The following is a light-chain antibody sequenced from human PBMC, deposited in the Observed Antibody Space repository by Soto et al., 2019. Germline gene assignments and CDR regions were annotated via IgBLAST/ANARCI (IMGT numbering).Light chain of an antibody. J-gene: IGLJ1*01. V-gene: IGLV1-47*01. CDR1: SFNIGSNY. CDR3: SAWDDSLSGYV. Sequence: QSVLTQAPSAPGTPGQRVTISCSGSSFNIGSNYVYWYQQLPGTAPKLVIFRNDQRPSGIPDRISGSKSGTSASLAISGLRSEDEADYYCSAWDDSLSGYVFGTGTKVTVL. CDR2: RND.